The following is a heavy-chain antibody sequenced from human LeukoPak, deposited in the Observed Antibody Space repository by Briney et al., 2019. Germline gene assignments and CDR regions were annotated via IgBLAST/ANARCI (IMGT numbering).Heavy chain of an antibody. CDR2: INPSGGST. D-gene: IGHD6-19*01. CDR3: ASSWDQWLVPGHPYFDY. Sequence: ASVKVSCKASGYTFTSYYMHWVRQAPGQGLEWVGIINPSGGSTNYAQKLQGRVTMTTDTSTSTAYMELRSLRSDDTAVYYCASSWDQWLVPGHPYFDYWGQGTLVTVSS. CDR1: GYTFTSYY. J-gene: IGHJ4*02. V-gene: IGHV1-46*01.